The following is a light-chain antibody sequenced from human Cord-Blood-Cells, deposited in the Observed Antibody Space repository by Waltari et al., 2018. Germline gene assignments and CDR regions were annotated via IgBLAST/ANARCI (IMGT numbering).Light chain of an antibody. CDR2: GNS. V-gene: IGLV1-40*01. J-gene: IGLJ1*01. CDR1: SSNIGAGYD. Sequence: QSVLTQPPSVSGAPGQRVTISCTGSSSNIGAGYDVHWYQQLPGTAPKLLIYGNSNRPSGGPDRFSGSKSCTSASRAITGLQAEDEADYYCQSYDSSLSGYVFGTGTKVTVL. CDR3: QSYDSSLSGYV.